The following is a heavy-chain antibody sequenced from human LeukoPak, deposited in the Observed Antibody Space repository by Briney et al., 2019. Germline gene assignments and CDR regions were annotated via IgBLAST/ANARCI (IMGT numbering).Heavy chain of an antibody. CDR3: ASSPTTTKENYYYYYGMDV. CDR1: GYSISSGYY. V-gene: IGHV4-38-2*02. J-gene: IGHJ6*02. Sequence: PSETLSLTCTVSGYSISSGYYWGWIRQPPGKGLEWIGSIYHSGSTYYNPSLKSRVTISVDTSKNQFSLKLSSVTAADTAVYYCASSPTTTKENYYYYYGMDVWGQGTTVTVSS. CDR2: IYHSGST. D-gene: IGHD4-17*01.